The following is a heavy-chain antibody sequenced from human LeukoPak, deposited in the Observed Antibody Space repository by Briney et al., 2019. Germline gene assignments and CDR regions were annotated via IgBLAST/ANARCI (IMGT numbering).Heavy chain of an antibody. CDR3: AKLQGTMVRGVITPFDY. CDR2: IYSGGST. Sequence: PGGSLRLSCAASGFTVSSNYMSWVRQAPGKGLEWVSVIYSGGSTYYADSVKGRFTISRDNSKNTLYLQMNSLRAEDTAVYYCAKLQGTMVRGVITPFDYWGQGTLVTVSS. CDR1: GFTVSSNY. J-gene: IGHJ4*02. D-gene: IGHD3-10*01. V-gene: IGHV3-53*01.